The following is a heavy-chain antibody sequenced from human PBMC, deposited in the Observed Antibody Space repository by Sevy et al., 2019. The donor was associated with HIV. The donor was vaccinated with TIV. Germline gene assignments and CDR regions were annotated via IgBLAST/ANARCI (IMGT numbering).Heavy chain of an antibody. D-gene: IGHD2-15*01. Sequence: ASVKVSCKASGYTFTSYDINWVRQATGQGLEWMGWMNPNSGNTGYAQKFQGRVTMTRNTPISTAYMELSSLRSEDTAVYYCASPYCSGGSCYLNNYYYYGMDVWGQGTTVTVSS. CDR1: GYTFTSYD. V-gene: IGHV1-8*01. CDR2: MNPNSGNT. CDR3: ASPYCSGGSCYLNNYYYYGMDV. J-gene: IGHJ6*02.